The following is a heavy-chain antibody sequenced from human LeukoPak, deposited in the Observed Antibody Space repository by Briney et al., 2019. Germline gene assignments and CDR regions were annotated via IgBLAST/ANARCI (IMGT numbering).Heavy chain of an antibody. D-gene: IGHD3-10*01. V-gene: IGHV1-69*13. CDR3: HYSSGSYYNVGGYCYYGMDV. J-gene: IGHJ6*04. CDR1: GDTFIGYA. Sequence: EASVKVSCKASGDTFIGYALSWVRPAPGQGLEWMGGIIPIFGTAHYAQKFQGSVTITADASTSTAYMELSSLRSEDTAVYYWHYSSGSYYNVGGYCYYGMDVWGKGTTVTVSS. CDR2: IIPIFGTA.